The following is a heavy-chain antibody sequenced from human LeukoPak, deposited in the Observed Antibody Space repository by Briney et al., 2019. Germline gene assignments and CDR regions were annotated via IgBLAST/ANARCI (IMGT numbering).Heavy chain of an antibody. CDR3: ARHTPRVWHPVRPSRSFAIDI. Sequence: SETLSLTCTVSGGSISSYYWSWIRQPPGKGLEWIGYIYTSGSTNYNPSLKSRVTISVDTSKNQFSLKLSSVTAADTAVYYCARHTPRVWHPVRPSRSFAIDIWGQGTMVTVSS. J-gene: IGHJ3*02. V-gene: IGHV4-4*09. D-gene: IGHD6-13*01. CDR2: IYTSGST. CDR1: GGSISSYY.